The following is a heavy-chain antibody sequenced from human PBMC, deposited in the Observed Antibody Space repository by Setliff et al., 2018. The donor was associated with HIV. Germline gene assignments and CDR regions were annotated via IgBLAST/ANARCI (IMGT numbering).Heavy chain of an antibody. Sequence: SVKVSCKASGGTFSNYGMSWVRQAPGQGLEWMGGIIPISGTANYAQKFQGRVTITTDESTSTAYMELSGLRSEDTAVYYCTGSILTGYYTFGADYWGQGTLVTVSS. J-gene: IGHJ4*02. CDR3: TGSILTGYYTFGADY. D-gene: IGHD3-9*01. V-gene: IGHV1-69*05. CDR2: IIPISGTA. CDR1: GGTFSNYG.